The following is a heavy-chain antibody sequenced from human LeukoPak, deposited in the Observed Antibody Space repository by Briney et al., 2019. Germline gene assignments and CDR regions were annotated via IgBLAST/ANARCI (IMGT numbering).Heavy chain of an antibody. CDR2: INHSGST. J-gene: IGHJ5*02. CDR1: GGSFSGYY. CDR3: ARSPDILTGYYHSNWFDP. Sequence: ASETPSLTCAVYGGSFSGYYWSWIRQPPGKGLEWIGEINHSGSTNYNPSLKSRVTISVDTSKNQFSLKLSSVTAADTAVYYCARSPDILTGYYHSNWFDPWGQGTLVTVSS. V-gene: IGHV4-34*01. D-gene: IGHD3-9*01.